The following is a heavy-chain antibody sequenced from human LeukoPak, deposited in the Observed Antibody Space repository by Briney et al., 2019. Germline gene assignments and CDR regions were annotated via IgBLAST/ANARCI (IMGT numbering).Heavy chain of an antibody. J-gene: IGHJ6*03. Sequence: PGGSLRLSCAASGFTFSSYSMNWVRQAPGKGLEWVSSISSSSSYIYYADSVKGRFTISRDNAKNSLYLQMNSLRAEDTAVYYCARDYYDFWSGYLSYMDVWGKGTTVTVSS. V-gene: IGHV3-21*01. CDR3: ARDYYDFWSGYLSYMDV. CDR2: ISSSSSYI. D-gene: IGHD3-3*01. CDR1: GFTFSSYS.